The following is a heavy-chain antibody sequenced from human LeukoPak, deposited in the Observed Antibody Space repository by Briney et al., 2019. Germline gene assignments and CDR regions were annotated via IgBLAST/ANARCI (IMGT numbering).Heavy chain of an antibody. CDR2: IIPIFGTA. Sequence: GASVKVSCKASGGTFSSYAISWVRQAPGQGLEWMGGIIPIFGTANYAQKFQGRVTITADESTSTAYMELSSLRSEDTAVYYCARDYTGTTKPYCGMDVWGQGTTVTVSS. CDR3: ARDYTGTTKPYCGMDV. J-gene: IGHJ6*02. D-gene: IGHD1-1*01. CDR1: GGTFSSYA. V-gene: IGHV1-69*13.